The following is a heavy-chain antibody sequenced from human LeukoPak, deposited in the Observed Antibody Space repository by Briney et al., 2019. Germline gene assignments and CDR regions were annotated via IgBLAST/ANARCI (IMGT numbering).Heavy chain of an antibody. J-gene: IGHJ4*02. Sequence: GESLKISCKGSGYRFTNYWIGSVRQMPGKGLEWMGIIYPGDSDTRYSPSFQGQVTISADKSISTAYLQWSSLKASDTAMYYCARLHGSYQYYFDYWGQGTLVTVSS. D-gene: IGHD1-26*01. CDR2: IYPGDSDT. CDR3: ARLHGSYQYYFDY. CDR1: GYRFTNYW. V-gene: IGHV5-51*01.